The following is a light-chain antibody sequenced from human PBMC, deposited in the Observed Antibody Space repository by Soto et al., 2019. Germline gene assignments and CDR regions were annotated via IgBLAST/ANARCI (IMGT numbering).Light chain of an antibody. CDR2: WAS. V-gene: IGKV4-1*01. CDR1: QSVLYNSDNKTY. CDR3: QQYGSSPSWT. J-gene: IGKJ1*01. Sequence: DIVMTQSPDSLSVSLGERATINCKSSQSVLYNSDNKTYLAWYQQKPGQPPKLLIYWASSRESGVPDRFSGGGSGTDFTLTISSLQAEDVAVYYCQQYGSSPSWTFGQGTKVEIK.